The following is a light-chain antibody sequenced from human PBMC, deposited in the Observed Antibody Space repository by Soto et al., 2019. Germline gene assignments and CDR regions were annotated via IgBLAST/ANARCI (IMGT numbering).Light chain of an antibody. V-gene: IGKV3-20*01. CDR1: QSVSSSY. CDR3: QQYNNWPPIT. J-gene: IGKJ5*01. Sequence: EIVLTQSPGTLSLSPGERCTLSCSSIQSVSSSYLAWYQQKPGQAPRLLIYGASSRATGIPDRFSGSGSGTDFTLTISSLQSEDFAVYYCQQYNNWPPITFGQGTRLEI. CDR2: GAS.